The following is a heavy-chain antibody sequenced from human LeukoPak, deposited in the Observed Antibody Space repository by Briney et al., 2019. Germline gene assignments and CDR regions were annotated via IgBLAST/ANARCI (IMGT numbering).Heavy chain of an antibody. Sequence: GGSLRLSCAASGFSFSTYAMSWVRQAPGKGLEWVSVISGSGGSTNYADSVKGRFTMSRDNSQNTLYLQMNSLRAEDTAVYYCAKASELGRGYSDYWGQGTLVTVSS. V-gene: IGHV3-23*01. CDR2: ISGSGGST. J-gene: IGHJ4*02. D-gene: IGHD7-27*01. CDR3: AKASELGRGYSDY. CDR1: GFSFSTYA.